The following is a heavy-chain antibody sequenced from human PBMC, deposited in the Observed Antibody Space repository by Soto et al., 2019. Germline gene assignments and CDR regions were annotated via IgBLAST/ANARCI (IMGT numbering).Heavy chain of an antibody. CDR2: INPVSGGT. D-gene: IGHD6-19*01. V-gene: IGHV1-2*02. Sequence: ASVQVSSKASGYRFSDYYLHWGRQAPGQGLEGMAWINPVSGGTNYTQKFQGRVTMTGDTSTSTVYLELTGLRHDDTAVYYCARDGRTPLSGWKHVHWFDTWG. CDR1: GYRFSDYY. J-gene: IGHJ5*01. CDR3: ARDGRTPLSGWKHVHWFDT.